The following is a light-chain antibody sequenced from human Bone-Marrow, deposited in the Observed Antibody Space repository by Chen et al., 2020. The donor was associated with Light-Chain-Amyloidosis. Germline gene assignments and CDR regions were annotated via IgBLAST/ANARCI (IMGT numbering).Light chain of an antibody. V-gene: IGLV2-23*02. CDR1: SSDIGSYNH. Sequence: QSALTQPASVSASPGQSITISCTGTSSDIGSYNHVSWYQHHPGKAPKVLIYEATKRPSGVSSLFSGSKSANTASLTISGLQAEDEASCYCCSYAGSDTFVFGGGTMLTVL. CDR2: EAT. J-gene: IGLJ3*02. CDR3: CSYAGSDTFV.